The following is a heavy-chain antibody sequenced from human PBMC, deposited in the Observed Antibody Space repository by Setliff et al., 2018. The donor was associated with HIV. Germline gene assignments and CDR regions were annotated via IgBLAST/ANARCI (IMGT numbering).Heavy chain of an antibody. Sequence: SETLSLTCTVSAGAIRSYYWSWIRQSPGKGLEWIGYIFYGGNANYSPSLKGRVTMSLDTSRNQFSLKLTSVTAADTAVYYCASTGHIEIDPLQPFEIWGQGTVVTVSS. V-gene: IGHV4-59*12. J-gene: IGHJ3*02. CDR2: IFYGGNA. D-gene: IGHD5-12*01. CDR3: ASTGHIEIDPLQPFEI. CDR1: AGAIRSYY.